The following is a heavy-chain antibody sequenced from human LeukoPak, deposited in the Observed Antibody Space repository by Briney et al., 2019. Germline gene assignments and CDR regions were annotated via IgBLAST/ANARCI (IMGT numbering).Heavy chain of an antibody. V-gene: IGHV4-59*08. CDR1: GGSISSYY. D-gene: IGHD2-2*01. CDR3: ARGDIVVVPAEDAFDI. CDR2: IYYSGST. Sequence: PSETLSLTCTVSGGSISSYYWSWIRQPPGKGLEWIGYIYYSGSTYYNPSLKSRVTISVDTSKNQFSLKLSSVTAADTAVYYCARGDIVVVPAEDAFDIWGQGTMVTVSS. J-gene: IGHJ3*02.